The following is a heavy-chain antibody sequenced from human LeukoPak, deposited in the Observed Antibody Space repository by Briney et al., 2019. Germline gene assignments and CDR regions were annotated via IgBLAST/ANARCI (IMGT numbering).Heavy chain of an antibody. J-gene: IGHJ4*02. D-gene: IGHD5-18*01. Sequence: SETLSLTCTVSGGSISSYYRSWIRQPPGKGLEWIGYIYYSGSTNYNPSLKSRVTISVDTSKNQFSLKLSSVTAADTAVYYCARQYSYGYYFDYWGQGTLVTVSS. CDR3: ARQYSYGYYFDY. CDR1: GGSISSYY. CDR2: IYYSGST. V-gene: IGHV4-59*01.